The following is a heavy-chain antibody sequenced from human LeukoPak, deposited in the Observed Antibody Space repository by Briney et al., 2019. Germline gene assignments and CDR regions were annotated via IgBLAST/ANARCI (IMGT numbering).Heavy chain of an antibody. Sequence: PSETLSLTCTVSGGSISSYYWSWIRQPPGKGLEWIGYIYYSGSTNYNPSLKSRVTISVDTSKNQFSLKLSSVTAADTAVYYCARVQPHYYDSSGYPPDYWGQGTLVTVSS. J-gene: IGHJ4*02. V-gene: IGHV4-59*01. CDR3: ARVQPHYYDSSGYPPDY. CDR1: GGSISSYY. CDR2: IYYSGST. D-gene: IGHD3-22*01.